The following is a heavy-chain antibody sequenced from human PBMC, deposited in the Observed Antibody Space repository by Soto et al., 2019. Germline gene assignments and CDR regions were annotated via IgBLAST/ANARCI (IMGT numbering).Heavy chain of an antibody. CDR1: GCSISSGGYY. CDR2: IYYSGST. CDR3: ARVGYSYGFYYFDY. Sequence: SETLSLTCTVSGCSISSGGYYWSWIRQHPGKGLEWIGYIYYSGSTYYNPSLKSRVTISVDTSKNQFSLKLSSVTAADTAVYYCARVGYSYGFYYFDYWGQGTLVTVSS. V-gene: IGHV4-31*03. J-gene: IGHJ4*02. D-gene: IGHD5-18*01.